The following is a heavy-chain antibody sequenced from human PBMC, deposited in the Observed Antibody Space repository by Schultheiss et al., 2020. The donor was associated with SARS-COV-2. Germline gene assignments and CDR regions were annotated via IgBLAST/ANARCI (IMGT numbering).Heavy chain of an antibody. Sequence: GGSLRLSCAASGFTFSNAWMSWVRQAPGKGLEWVSAISGSGGSTYYADSVEGRFTISRDNSKNTLYLQMNSLRAEDTAVYYCARDGVAAADTGGYWGQGTLVTVSS. D-gene: IGHD6-13*01. CDR1: GFTFSNAW. J-gene: IGHJ4*02. CDR2: ISGSGGST. V-gene: IGHV3-23*01. CDR3: ARDGVAAADTGGY.